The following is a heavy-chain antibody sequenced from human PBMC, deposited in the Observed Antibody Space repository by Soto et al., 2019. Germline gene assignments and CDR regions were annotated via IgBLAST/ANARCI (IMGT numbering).Heavy chain of an antibody. J-gene: IGHJ6*02. CDR1: GYTFTSYY. CDR2: INPSGGST. Sequence: QVQLVQSGAEVTKPGASVKDSCKASGYTFTSYYIHWVRQAPGQGLEWMGMINPSGGSTTYTQKFQDRLTMTRDTSTSTVYMELSSLTSEDTAVYYCVRAAAAGNGRRMDVWGQGTTVTVSS. CDR3: VRAAAAGNGRRMDV. V-gene: IGHV1-46*01. D-gene: IGHD6-13*01.